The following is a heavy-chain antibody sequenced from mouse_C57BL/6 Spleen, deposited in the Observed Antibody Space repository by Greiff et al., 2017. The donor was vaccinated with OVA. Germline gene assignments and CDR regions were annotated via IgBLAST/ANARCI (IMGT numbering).Heavy chain of an antibody. D-gene: IGHD2-3*01. CDR2: IRSKSNNYAT. V-gene: IGHV10-1*01. J-gene: IGHJ2*01. CDR3: VSSYDGYYSSYFDY. CDR1: GFSFNTYA. Sequence: EVKLVESGGGLVQPKGSLKLSCAASGFSFNTYAMNWVRQAPGKGLEWVARIRSKSNNYATYYADSVKDRFTISRDDSESMLYLQMNNLKTEDTAMYYCVSSYDGYYSSYFDYWGQGTTLTVSS.